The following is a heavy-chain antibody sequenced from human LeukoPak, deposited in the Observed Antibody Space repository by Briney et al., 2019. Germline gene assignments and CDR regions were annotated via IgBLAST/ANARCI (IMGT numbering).Heavy chain of an antibody. CDR2: ISYSGST. J-gene: IGHJ5*02. V-gene: IGHV4-59*01. CDR3: ARDGGGYCSSTSCYGDWFDP. CDR1: GGSISSYF. Sequence: PSETLSLTCTVSGGSISSYFCSWIRQPPGKGLEWIGYISYSGSTNYNPSLKSRVTISVDTSKNQFSLKLSSVTAADTAVYYCARDGGGYCSSTSCYGDWFDPWGQGTLVTVSS. D-gene: IGHD2-2*01.